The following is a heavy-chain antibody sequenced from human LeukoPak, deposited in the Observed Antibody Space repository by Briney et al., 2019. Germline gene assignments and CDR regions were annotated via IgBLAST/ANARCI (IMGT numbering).Heavy chain of an antibody. Sequence: PGGSLRLSCAASGFTFSSYSMNWVRQAPGKGLEWVSSISSSSSYIYYADSVKGRFTISRDNAKNSLYLQMNSLRAEDTAVYYCARDEASYDILTGFDYWGQGTLVTVSS. V-gene: IGHV3-21*01. CDR1: GFTFSSYS. J-gene: IGHJ4*02. CDR3: ARDEASYDILTGFDY. CDR2: ISSSSSYI. D-gene: IGHD3-9*01.